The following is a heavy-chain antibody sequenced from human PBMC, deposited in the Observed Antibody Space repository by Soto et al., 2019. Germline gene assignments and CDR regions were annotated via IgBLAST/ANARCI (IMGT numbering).Heavy chain of an antibody. D-gene: IGHD1-26*01. CDR2: MSSDGSKI. CDR3: AKVEGVGGTLGLFDY. CDR1: GFDFTYYA. J-gene: IGHJ4*02. Sequence: QVHLVESGGGAVQPGESLRLSCVASGFDFTYYAMHWVRQAPGKGLESVAVMSSDGSKIHHTDSVKGRFTISRDNSKNTLYLQMNSLRNEDTAVYFCAKVEGVGGTLGLFDYWGQGTLVSVSS. V-gene: IGHV3-30*18.